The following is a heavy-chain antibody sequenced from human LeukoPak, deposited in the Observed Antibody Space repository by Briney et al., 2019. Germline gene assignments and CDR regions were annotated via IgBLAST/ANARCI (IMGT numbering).Heavy chain of an antibody. V-gene: IGHV4-39*02. J-gene: IGHJ3*02. D-gene: IGHD2-2*01. CDR1: GGSISSSSYY. CDR2: IYYSGST. CDR3: ARDMSQLLVRDAFDI. Sequence: SETLSLTCTVSGGSISSSSYYWGWIRQPPGKGLEWIGSIYYSGSTYYNPSLKSRVTISVDTSKNQFSLKLSSVTAADTAVYYCARDMSQLLVRDAFDIWGQGTMVTVSS.